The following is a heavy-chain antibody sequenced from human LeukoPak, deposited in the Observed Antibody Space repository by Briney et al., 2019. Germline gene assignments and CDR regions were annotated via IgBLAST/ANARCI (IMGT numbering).Heavy chain of an antibody. CDR2: VYVTGST. J-gene: IGHJ5*02. Sequence: SETLSLTCTVPGDSISSYYWSWIRQPAGKGLEWIGRVYVTGSTNLNPALQSRVTMSVDTSKNQFSLKLTSVTAADTAVYYCARVRQWLVDHWGQGTLVTVSS. V-gene: IGHV4-4*07. D-gene: IGHD6-19*01. CDR1: GDSISSYY. CDR3: ARVRQWLVDH.